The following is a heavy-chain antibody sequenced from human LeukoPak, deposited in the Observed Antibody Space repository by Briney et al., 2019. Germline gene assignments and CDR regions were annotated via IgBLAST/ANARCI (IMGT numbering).Heavy chain of an antibody. Sequence: ASVKVSCKASGDTFNNYAFSWVREAPGQGLEWMGRIIPIIGIPNYAQDFQDRLTITADRSTTTVHMEVSSLKSEDTAVYYCARGMGGFRSGSYFSTWGQGTLVTVSS. CDR3: ARGMGGFRSGSYFST. D-gene: IGHD3-22*01. V-gene: IGHV1-69*04. CDR2: IIPIIGIP. CDR1: GDTFNNYA. J-gene: IGHJ5*02.